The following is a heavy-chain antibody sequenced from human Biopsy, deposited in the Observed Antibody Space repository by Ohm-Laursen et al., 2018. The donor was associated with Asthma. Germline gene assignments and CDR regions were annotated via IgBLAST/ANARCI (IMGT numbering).Heavy chain of an antibody. Sequence: GASVKVSCKASGYTFINYAIHWVRQSPGQRLEWMGWINAGNGNTKYSQKFQGRVTISRDTSASTAYMDLSSLRSEDTAVYYCARTYYDFLTGQVNDAFAMWGQGTMVTVSS. CDR3: ARTYYDFLTGQVNDAFAM. CDR1: GYTFINYA. CDR2: INAGNGNT. D-gene: IGHD3-9*01. J-gene: IGHJ3*02. V-gene: IGHV1-3*01.